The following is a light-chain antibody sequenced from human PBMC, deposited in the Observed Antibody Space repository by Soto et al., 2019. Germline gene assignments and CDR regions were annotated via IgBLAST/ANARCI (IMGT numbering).Light chain of an antibody. CDR1: QSLLSSDGDTF. Sequence: DVVMTQSPLSLPVTLGQPASISCRSSQSLLSSDGDTFLNWFHRRPGQSPRRLIYKVSNRDSGVPDRFSGSGSGTNFILTISRVEAEDVGVYYCMQGTHWPPWTFGQGTKVEIK. J-gene: IGKJ1*01. V-gene: IGKV2-30*01. CDR2: KVS. CDR3: MQGTHWPPWT.